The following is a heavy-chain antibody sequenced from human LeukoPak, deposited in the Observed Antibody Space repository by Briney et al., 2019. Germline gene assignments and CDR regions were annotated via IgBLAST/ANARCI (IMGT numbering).Heavy chain of an antibody. D-gene: IGHD2-2*01. CDR2: IYHSGST. CDR3: ARGTEVPAARE. Sequence: SETLSLTCTVSGYSISSGYYWGWIRQPPGKGLEWIGSIYHSGSTYYNPSLKSRVTISVDTSKNQFSLKLSSVTAADTAVYYCARGTEVPAAREWGQGTMVTVSS. J-gene: IGHJ3*01. V-gene: IGHV4-38-2*02. CDR1: GYSISSGYY.